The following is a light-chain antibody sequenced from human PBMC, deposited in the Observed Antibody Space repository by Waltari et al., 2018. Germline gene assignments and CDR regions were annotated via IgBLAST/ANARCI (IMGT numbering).Light chain of an antibody. CDR2: WAS. Sequence: DIVMTQSPDSLAVSLGERATISCRSRQSVLYNSNNKNYLAWYQQKPGQPPKLLIYWASTRPSGVPDRFTGGGSGTDFTLTISNLQAEDVAVYFCQQYYTSSMYTFGQGTKLEIK. J-gene: IGKJ2*01. CDR1: QSVLYNSNNKNY. V-gene: IGKV4-1*01. CDR3: QQYYTSSMYT.